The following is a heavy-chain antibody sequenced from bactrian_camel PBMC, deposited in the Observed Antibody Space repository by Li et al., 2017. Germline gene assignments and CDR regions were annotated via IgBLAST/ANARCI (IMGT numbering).Heavy chain of an antibody. J-gene: IGHJ4*01. Sequence: HVQLVESGGGSVQSGGSLRLSCAASGYTYSRYCMGWFRQAPGKEREGVATIDSDGSTEYGDSVKGRFTISQDSDAKNTVTLQMNALKPEDTAVYYCAADRYRPIVLEAVCWGQGTQVTVS. D-gene: IGHD5*01. CDR2: IDSDGST. V-gene: IGHV3S9*01. CDR3: AADRYRPIVLEAVC. CDR1: GYTYSRYC.